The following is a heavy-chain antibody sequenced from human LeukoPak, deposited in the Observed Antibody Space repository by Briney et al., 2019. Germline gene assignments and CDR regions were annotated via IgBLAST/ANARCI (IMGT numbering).Heavy chain of an antibody. V-gene: IGHV4-34*01. J-gene: IGHJ6*02. CDR3: ARGSLPPQQQLVRYYYGMDV. CDR2: INHSGST. Sequence: SETLSLTCAVYGGSFSGYYWSWIRQPPGKGLEWIGEINHSGSTNYNPSLKSGVTISVDTSKNQFSLKLSSVTAADTAVYCCARGSLPPQQQLVRYYYGMDVWGQGTTVTVSS. D-gene: IGHD6-13*01. CDR1: GGSFSGYY.